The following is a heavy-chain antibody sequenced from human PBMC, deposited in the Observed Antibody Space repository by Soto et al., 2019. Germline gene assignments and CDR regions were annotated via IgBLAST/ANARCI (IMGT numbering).Heavy chain of an antibody. D-gene: IGHD3-10*01. Sequence: PGGSLRLSCAASGFTFSGSATHWVRQASGKGLEWVGRIRSKANNYATGYAASVKGRFTISRDDSKNTAYLQMNSLKTEDTAVYYCAMELLFFGAYWGHGTLVTVPQ. CDR3: AMELLFFGAY. CDR1: GFTFSGSA. CDR2: IRSKANNYAT. V-gene: IGHV3-73*01. J-gene: IGHJ4*01.